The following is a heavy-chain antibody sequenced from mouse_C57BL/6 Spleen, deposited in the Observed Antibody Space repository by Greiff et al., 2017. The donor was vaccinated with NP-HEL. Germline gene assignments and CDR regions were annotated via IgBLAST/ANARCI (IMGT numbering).Heavy chain of an antibody. Sequence: SGPELVKPGASVKISCKASGYSFTDYNMNWVKQSNGKSLEWIGVINPNYGTTSYNQKFKGKATLTVDQSSSTAYMQLNSLTSEDSAVYYGARNCGSSSYYAMDYWGQGTSVTVSS. D-gene: IGHD1-1*01. J-gene: IGHJ4*01. CDR2: INPNYGTT. CDR3: ARNCGSSSYYAMDY. CDR1: GYSFTDYN. V-gene: IGHV1-39*01.